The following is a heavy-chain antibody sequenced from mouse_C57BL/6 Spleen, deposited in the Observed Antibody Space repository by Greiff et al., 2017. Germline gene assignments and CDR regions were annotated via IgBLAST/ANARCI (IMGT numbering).Heavy chain of an antibody. V-gene: IGHV1-63*01. CDR2: IYPGGGYT. D-gene: IGHD2-1*01. CDR3: ARGNGNYPYYFDY. J-gene: IGHJ2*01. CDR1: GYTFTNYW. Sequence: QVQLQQSGAELVRPGTSVKMSCTASGYTFTNYWIGWAKQRPGHGLEWIGDIYPGGGYTNYNEKFKGKATLTADKSSSTAYMQFSSLTSEDSAIYYCARGNGNYPYYFDYWGQGTTLTVSS.